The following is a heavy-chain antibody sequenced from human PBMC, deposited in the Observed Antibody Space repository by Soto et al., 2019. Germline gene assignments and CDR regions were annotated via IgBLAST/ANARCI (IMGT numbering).Heavy chain of an antibody. V-gene: IGHV3-30*18. CDR2: ISYDGSNK. J-gene: IGHJ6*03. Sequence: QVQLVESGGGVVQPGRSLRLSCAASGFTFSSYGMHWVRQAPGKGLEWVAVISYDGSNKYYADSVKGRFTISRDNSKNTLYLQMNSLRAEDTAVYYCAKSYVDIVAIELYYYYMDVWGKGTTVTVSS. CDR1: GFTFSSYG. D-gene: IGHD5-12*01. CDR3: AKSYVDIVAIELYYYYMDV.